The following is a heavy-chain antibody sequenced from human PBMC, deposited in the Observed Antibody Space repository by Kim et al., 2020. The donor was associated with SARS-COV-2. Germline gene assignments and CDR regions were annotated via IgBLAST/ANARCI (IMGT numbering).Heavy chain of an antibody. CDR2: IYYSGST. V-gene: IGHV4-31*03. CDR1: GGSISSGGYY. J-gene: IGHJ4*02. Sequence: SETLSLTCTVSGGSISSGGYYWSWIRQHPGKGLEWIGYIYYSGSTYYNPSLKSRVTISVDTSMNQFSLKLSSVTAADTAVYYCARGRITIFGVVTHFDYWGQGTLVTVSS. D-gene: IGHD3-3*01. CDR3: ARGRITIFGVVTHFDY.